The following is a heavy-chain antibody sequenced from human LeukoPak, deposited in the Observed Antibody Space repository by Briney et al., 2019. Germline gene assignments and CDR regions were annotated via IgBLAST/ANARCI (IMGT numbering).Heavy chain of an antibody. D-gene: IGHD7-27*01. CDR2: ISSSSSTI. J-gene: IGHJ4*02. V-gene: IGHV3-48*04. CDR1: GFTFSSYS. Sequence: PGGSLRLSCAASGFTFSSYSMNWVRQAPGKGLEWVSYISSSSSTIYYADSVKGRFTISRDNAKNSLYLQMNSLRAEDTAVYYCAREAPLGLGYYFDYWGQGTLVTVSS. CDR3: AREAPLGLGYYFDY.